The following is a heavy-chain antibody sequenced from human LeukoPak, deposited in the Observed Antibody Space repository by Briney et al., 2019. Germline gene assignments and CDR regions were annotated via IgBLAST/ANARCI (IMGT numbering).Heavy chain of an antibody. CDR2: IYYSGST. CDR1: GGSISSYY. V-gene: IGHV4-59*01. J-gene: IGHJ4*02. Sequence: SETLSLTCTVSGGSISSYYWSWVRQPPGKGLEWIGYIYYSGSTNYNPSLKSRVTISVDTSKNQFSLKLSSVTAADTAVYYCARDSRSYSSLDYWGQGTLVTVSS. D-gene: IGHD1-26*01. CDR3: ARDSRSYSSLDY.